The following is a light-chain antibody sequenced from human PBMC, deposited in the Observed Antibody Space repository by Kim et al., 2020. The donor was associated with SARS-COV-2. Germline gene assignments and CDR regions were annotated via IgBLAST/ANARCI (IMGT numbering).Light chain of an antibody. J-gene: IGLJ3*02. CDR2: DND. V-gene: IGLV1-51*01. Sequence: QSVSTQPPSVSAAPGRKVTISCSGSRSNIGTNPVSWYQQFPGTAPRLITYDNDKRPSGIPDRFSSSKSGTSATLGITGLRTGDEADYYCATWDSSLSGGVFGGGTKVTVL. CDR1: RSNIGTNP. CDR3: ATWDSSLSGGV.